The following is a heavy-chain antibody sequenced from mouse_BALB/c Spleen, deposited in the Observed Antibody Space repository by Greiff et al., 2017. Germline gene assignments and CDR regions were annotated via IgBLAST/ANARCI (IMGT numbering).Heavy chain of an antibody. V-gene: IGHV1S137*01. J-gene: IGHJ2*01. CDR2: ISTYYGDA. D-gene: IGHD1-1*01. CDR3: ARGLLLRYFDY. CDR1: GYTFTDYA. Sequence: VQLQESGAELVRPGVSVKISCKGSGYTFTDYAMHWVKQSHAKSLEWIGVISTYYGDASYNQKFKGKATMTVDKSSSTAYMELARLTSEDSAIYYCARGLLLRYFDYWGQGTTLTVSS.